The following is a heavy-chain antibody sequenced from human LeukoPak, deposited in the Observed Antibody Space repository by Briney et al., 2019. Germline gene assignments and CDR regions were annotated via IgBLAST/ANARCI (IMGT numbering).Heavy chain of an antibody. CDR2: IYYSGST. V-gene: IGHV4-39*01. CDR1: GGSISSSSYY. J-gene: IGHJ4*02. D-gene: IGHD3-9*01. CDR3: ASAPWGYFDWQESVYFDY. Sequence: PSETLSLTCTVSGGSISSSSYYWGWIRQPPGKGLEWIGSIYYSGSTYYNPSLKSRVTISVDTSKNQFSLKLSSVTAADTAVYYCASAPWGYFDWQESVYFDYWGQGTLVTVSS.